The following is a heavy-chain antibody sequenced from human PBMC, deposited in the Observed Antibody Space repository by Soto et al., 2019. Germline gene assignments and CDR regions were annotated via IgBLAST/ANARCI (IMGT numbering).Heavy chain of an antibody. Sequence: EVQLVESGGGLVKPGGSLRLSCAASGFTFSSYSMNWVRQAPGKGLEWVSSISSSSSYIYYADSVKGRCTISGANAKNSLYPHTNTLRADDTPVYYCADDGHYLSYWGHGTAVIVAA. CDR2: ISSSSSYI. CDR3: ADDGHYLSY. J-gene: IGHJ4*01. D-gene: IGHD4-17*01. V-gene: IGHV3-21*01. CDR1: GFTFSSYS.